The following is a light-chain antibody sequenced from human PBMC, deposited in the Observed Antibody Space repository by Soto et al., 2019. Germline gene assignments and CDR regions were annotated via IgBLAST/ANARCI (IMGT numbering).Light chain of an antibody. CDR1: SGHSNYA. CDR3: QTWGSGIVV. CDR2: LNSDGSH. V-gene: IGLV4-69*01. J-gene: IGLJ2*01. Sequence: QLVLTQSPSASASLGASVKLTCTLSSGHSNYAIAWHQQQSEKGPQYLMKLNSDGSHSTADGTPDRFSGSRSGAERYLTISXXQSEDEAHYSCQTWGSGIVVFGGGTKVTVL.